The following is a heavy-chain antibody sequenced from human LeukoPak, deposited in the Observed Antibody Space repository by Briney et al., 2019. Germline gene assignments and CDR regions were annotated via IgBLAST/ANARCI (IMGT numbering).Heavy chain of an antibody. CDR1: GFTFSSYG. J-gene: IGHJ4*02. Sequence: GGSLRLSCAVSGFTFSSYGMHWVRQAPAKGLEWVAVISYDGSNKYYADSVKGRFTISRDNSKNTLYLQMNSLRAEDTAVYYCAKDRRTDFDYWGQGTLVTVSS. CDR3: AKDRRTDFDY. V-gene: IGHV3-30*18. CDR2: ISYDGSNK. D-gene: IGHD1-14*01.